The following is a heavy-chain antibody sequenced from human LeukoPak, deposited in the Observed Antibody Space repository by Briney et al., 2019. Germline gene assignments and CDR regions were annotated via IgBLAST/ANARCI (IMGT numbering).Heavy chain of an antibody. V-gene: IGHV1-18*01. CDR1: GYMFTTYG. CDR2: ISGYSGNT. Sequence: ASVKVSCKASGYMFTTYGISWVRQAPGQGLEWMGWISGYSGNTNYAQRLQGRVTMTTDTSTSTAYMELRSLRSDDTAVYYCARSRPHGSLYAFDIWGQGTMVTVSS. D-gene: IGHD5-24*01. J-gene: IGHJ3*02. CDR3: ARSRPHGSLYAFDI.